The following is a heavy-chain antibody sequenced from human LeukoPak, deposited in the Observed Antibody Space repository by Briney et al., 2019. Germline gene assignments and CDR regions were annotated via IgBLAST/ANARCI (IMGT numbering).Heavy chain of an antibody. Sequence: GGSLRLSCAASGFIFSEYYMGWIRQAPGKGLEWVSYISNSGGTTYYADSVKGRFTISRDDAKNPLFLQMNSLRAEDTAVYYCAKDIVAAGLFFDYWGQGILVTVSS. J-gene: IGHJ4*02. CDR2: ISNSGGTT. V-gene: IGHV3-11*01. D-gene: IGHD6-13*01. CDR3: AKDIVAAGLFFDY. CDR1: GFIFSEYY.